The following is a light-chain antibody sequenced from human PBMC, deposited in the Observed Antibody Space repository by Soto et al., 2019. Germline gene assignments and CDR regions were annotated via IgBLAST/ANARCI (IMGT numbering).Light chain of an antibody. V-gene: IGLV2-11*01. J-gene: IGLJ1*01. CDR1: SSDVGGYNY. Sequence: QSALTQPRSVSGSPGQSFTISWPGTSSDVGGYNYVSGYQQHPGKAPKLMIYDVSKRPSGVPDRFSGSKSGNTASLTISGLQAEDEADYYCCSYAGRYTYVFGTGTKVTVL. CDR2: DVS. CDR3: CSYAGRYTYV.